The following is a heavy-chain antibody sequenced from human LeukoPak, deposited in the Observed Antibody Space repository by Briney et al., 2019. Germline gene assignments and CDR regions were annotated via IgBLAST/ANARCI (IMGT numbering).Heavy chain of an antibody. CDR2: INHSGST. Sequence: SETLSLTCAVYGGSFSGYYWSWIRQPPGKGLEGIGEINHSGSTNYNPSLKSRVTISVDTSKNQFSLKLSSVTAADTAVYYCARLTAAAGTWYYGMDVWGKGTTVTVSS. V-gene: IGHV4-34*01. CDR1: GGSFSGYY. J-gene: IGHJ6*04. D-gene: IGHD6-13*01. CDR3: ARLTAAAGTWYYGMDV.